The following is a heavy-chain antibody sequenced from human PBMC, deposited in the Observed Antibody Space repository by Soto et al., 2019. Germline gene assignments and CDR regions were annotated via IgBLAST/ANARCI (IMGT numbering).Heavy chain of an antibody. CDR2: IYYAGTT. V-gene: IGHV4-59*08. CDR3: ARLGGYYQALDS. J-gene: IGHJ4*02. Sequence: QVQLQESGPGLVKPSETLSLTCTVSSGSINNYYWSWIRQPPGKGLEFIGYIYYAGTTTYNPSLKSRVTISVHTSKNQFSLKLSSVTAADTAVYYCARLGGYYQALDSWGQGTLLTVSS. D-gene: IGHD3-22*01. CDR1: SGSINNYY.